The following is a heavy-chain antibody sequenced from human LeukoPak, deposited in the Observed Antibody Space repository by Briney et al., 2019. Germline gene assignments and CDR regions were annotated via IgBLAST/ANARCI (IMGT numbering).Heavy chain of an antibody. CDR3: ARVRGYSGYDLGNLDAFDI. D-gene: IGHD5-12*01. V-gene: IGHV4-34*01. J-gene: IGHJ3*02. CDR1: GGSFIGFH. Sequence: PSETLSLTCAVYGGSFIGFHWNWIRQPPGKGLEWIGDINHSGSTNYNPSLTSRVTISVDPSKNQFSLKLSSVTAADTAVYYCARVRGYSGYDLGNLDAFDIWGQGTMVTVSS. CDR2: INHSGST.